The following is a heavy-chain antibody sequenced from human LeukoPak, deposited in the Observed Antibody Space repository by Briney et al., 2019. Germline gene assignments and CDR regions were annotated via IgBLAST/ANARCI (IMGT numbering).Heavy chain of an antibody. CDR3: ARGGYLDNYYYYGMDV. D-gene: IGHD3-22*01. V-gene: IGHV3-74*01. CDR1: GFTFSSYW. CDR2: INSDGSTT. Sequence: GGSLRLSCAASGFTFSSYWMHWVRQGPGKGLVWVSRINSDGSTTIYADSVKGRFTISRDNAKNTLYLQMNSLRAEDTAVYYCARGGYLDNYYYYGMDVWGQGTTVTVSS. J-gene: IGHJ6*02.